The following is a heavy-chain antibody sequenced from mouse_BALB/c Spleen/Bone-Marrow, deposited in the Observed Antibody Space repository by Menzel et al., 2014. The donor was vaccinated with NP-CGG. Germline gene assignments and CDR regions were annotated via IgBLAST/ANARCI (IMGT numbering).Heavy chain of an antibody. CDR2: IYPGDGDT. CDR3: ARKYGDY. J-gene: IGHJ2*01. Sequence: VQLQQSGAELVRPGSSVKISSKASGYVFSSYWMNWVEQRPGQGLEWIGQIYPGDGDTNYNGKFKGKATLTADKSSSRAYMQLSSLTSEDSAVYFCARKYGDYWGQGTTLTVSS. CDR1: GYVFSSYW. V-gene: IGHV1-80*01. D-gene: IGHD2-10*02.